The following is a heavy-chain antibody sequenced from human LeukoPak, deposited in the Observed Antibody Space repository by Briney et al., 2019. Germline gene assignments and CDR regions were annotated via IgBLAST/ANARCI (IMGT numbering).Heavy chain of an antibody. J-gene: IGHJ4*02. D-gene: IGHD1-26*01. CDR1: GFTFSSNS. Sequence: GGSLSLSCAASGFTFSSNSMNWVRLAPGPGLERVSSISSNSSYIYYADSVQGRFTISRDNAKHSLYLQMNSLRAEDTAVYDCARDLDWYSGSYCDYWGQGPLVTVSS. CDR2: ISSNSSYI. CDR3: ARDLDWYSGSYCDY. V-gene: IGHV3-21*01.